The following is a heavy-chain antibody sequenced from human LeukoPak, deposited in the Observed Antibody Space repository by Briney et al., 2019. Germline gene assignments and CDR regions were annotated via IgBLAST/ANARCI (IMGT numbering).Heavy chain of an antibody. D-gene: IGHD3-22*01. CDR1: GGSISSSSYY. CDR3: ARLRYYDSSGYPFDY. Sequence: PSETLSLTCTVSGGSISSSSYYWGWVRQPPGKGVEWIGSIYYSGSTYYNPSLKSRVTISVDTSKNQFSLKLSSVTAADTAVYYCARLRYYDSSGYPFDYWGQGTLVTVSS. V-gene: IGHV4-39*01. J-gene: IGHJ4*02. CDR2: IYYSGST.